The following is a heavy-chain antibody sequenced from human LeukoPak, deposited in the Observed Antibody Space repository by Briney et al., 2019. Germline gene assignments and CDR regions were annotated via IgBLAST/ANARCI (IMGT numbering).Heavy chain of an antibody. D-gene: IGHD5-24*01. CDR1: GGSFSGYY. CDR3: ARGSGRWLQLGY. V-gene: IGHV4-34*01. Sequence: SETLSLTCAVYGGSFSGYYWSWIRQPPGEGLEWIGEINHSGSTNYNPSLKSRVTISVDMSKNQFSLKLSSVTAADTAVYYCARGSGRWLQLGYWGQGTLVTVSS. CDR2: INHSGST. J-gene: IGHJ4*02.